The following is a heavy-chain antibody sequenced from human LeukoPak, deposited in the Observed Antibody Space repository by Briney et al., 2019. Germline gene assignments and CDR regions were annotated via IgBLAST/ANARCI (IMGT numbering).Heavy chain of an antibody. Sequence: ASVKVSCKASGYTFTSYGISWVRQAPGQGLEWMGWISAYNGNTNYAQRLQGRVTMTTDTSTSTAYMELSSLRSEDTAVYYCARLYSSSWYGWFDPWGQGTLVTVSS. D-gene: IGHD6-13*01. CDR2: ISAYNGNT. CDR3: ARLYSSSWYGWFDP. CDR1: GYTFTSYG. V-gene: IGHV1-18*01. J-gene: IGHJ5*02.